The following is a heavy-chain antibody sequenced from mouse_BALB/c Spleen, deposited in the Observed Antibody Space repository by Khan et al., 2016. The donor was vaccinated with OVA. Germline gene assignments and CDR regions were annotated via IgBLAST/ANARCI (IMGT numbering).Heavy chain of an antibody. V-gene: IGHV5-15*02. J-gene: IGHJ3*01. CDR1: GFTFIDYG. Sequence: EVELVESGGGLVQPGGSRKLSCAASGFTFIDYGMAWVRQTPGKGPEWIAFISSVAYSIYYADTVTGRFTISRENAKHTLYLEMSRLSSDYTAMYYCARGGFAYWGQGTLVTVSA. CDR3: ARGGFAY. CDR2: ISSVAYSI.